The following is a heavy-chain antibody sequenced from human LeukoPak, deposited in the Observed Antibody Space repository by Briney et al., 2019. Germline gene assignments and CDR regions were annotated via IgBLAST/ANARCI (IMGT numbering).Heavy chain of an antibody. CDR2: VSAYNGNT. D-gene: IGHD2-21*02. Sequence: ASVKVSCKASGYTFTSYGISWVRQAPGQGLEWMGWVSAYNGNTNYAQKLQGRVTMTTDTSTSTAYMELRSLRSDDTAVYYCATYCGGDCAADYWGQGTLVTVSS. CDR3: ATYCGGDCAADY. V-gene: IGHV1-18*01. J-gene: IGHJ4*02. CDR1: GYTFTSYG.